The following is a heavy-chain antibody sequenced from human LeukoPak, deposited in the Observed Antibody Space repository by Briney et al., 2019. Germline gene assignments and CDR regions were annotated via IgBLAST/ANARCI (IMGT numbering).Heavy chain of an antibody. D-gene: IGHD3-10*01. V-gene: IGHV4-38-2*02. J-gene: IGHJ5*02. CDR2: IYHSGRT. Sequence: SETLSLTCTVSGYSISSGYYWGWIRQPPGKGLEWIGSIYHSGRTFYNPSLKSRVTISVDTSKNQFSLKLTSVTAADTAVYYCAATLGVWFDPWGQGTLVTVSS. CDR1: GYSISSGYY. CDR3: AATLGVWFDP.